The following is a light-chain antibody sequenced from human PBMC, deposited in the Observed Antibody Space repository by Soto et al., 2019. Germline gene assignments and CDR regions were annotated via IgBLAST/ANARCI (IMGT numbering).Light chain of an antibody. J-gene: IGKJ4*01. CDR3: LQYDESVLT. Sequence: EIVLTQSPGTLSLSPGERATLSCRASQSVDSSYLAWYQHKPGHATRLVIYGTSTRATGIPGRFSGSGSGTDLTLTISRLEPEDFAVDYCLQYDESVLTFCGGTKMEIK. CDR1: QSVDSSY. CDR2: GTS. V-gene: IGKV3-20*01.